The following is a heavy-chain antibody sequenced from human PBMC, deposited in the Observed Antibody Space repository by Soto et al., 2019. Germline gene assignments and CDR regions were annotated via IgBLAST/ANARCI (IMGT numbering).Heavy chain of an antibody. Sequence: ASVRVSCKASGGTFSSYAISWVRQAPGQGLEWMGGIIPIFGTANYAQKFQGRVTITADESTSTAYMELSSLRSEDTAVYYCARDRRAVVTRYYYGMDVWGQGTTVTVSS. J-gene: IGHJ6*02. CDR1: GGTFSSYA. CDR2: IIPIFGTA. D-gene: IGHD2-21*02. V-gene: IGHV1-69*13. CDR3: ARDRRAVVTRYYYGMDV.